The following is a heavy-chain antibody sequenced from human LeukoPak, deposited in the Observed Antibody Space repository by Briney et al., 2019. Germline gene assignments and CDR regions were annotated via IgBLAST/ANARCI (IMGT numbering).Heavy chain of an antibody. V-gene: IGHV1-2*02. CDR3: ARARRIAAYGYYYYMDV. D-gene: IGHD6-13*01. CDR2: INPNSGGT. Sequence: ASVMVFCKASGYTFTGYYTNWVRQAAGRGREWMGWINPNSGGTNYAQKFQGRVTMTRDTSISTAYMELSRLRSDDTAVYYCARARRIAAYGYYYYMDVWGKGTTVTVSS. CDR1: GYTFTGYY. J-gene: IGHJ6*03.